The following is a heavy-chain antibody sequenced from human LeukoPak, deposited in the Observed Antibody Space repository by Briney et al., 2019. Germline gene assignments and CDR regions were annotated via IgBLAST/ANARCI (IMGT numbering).Heavy chain of an antibody. CDR3: ARSHGAFGELTYYYYYGMDV. J-gene: IGHJ6*02. CDR1: GGTFSSYA. D-gene: IGHD3-10*01. V-gene: IGHV1-69*13. CDR2: IIPIFGTA. Sequence: SVKVSCKASGGTFSSYAISWVRHAPGQGLEWMGGIIPIFGTANYAQKFQGRVTITADESTSTAYMELSSLRSEDTAVYYCARSHGAFGELTYYYYYGMDVWGQGTTVTVSS.